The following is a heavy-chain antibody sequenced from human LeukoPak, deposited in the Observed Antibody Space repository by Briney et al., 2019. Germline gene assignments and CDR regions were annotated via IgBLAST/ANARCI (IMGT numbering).Heavy chain of an antibody. CDR3: ARDGRGGGYFDGY. D-gene: IGHD3-16*01. J-gene: IGHJ4*02. Sequence: SGTLSLTCAVSGGSISSTNWWSWVRQPPGKGLEWIGEIYHSGSTNYNPSLKSRITISVDKSKNQFSLKLSSVTAADTAVYYCARDGRGGGYFDGYWGQGTLVTVSS. CDR2: IYHSGST. CDR1: GGSISSTNW. V-gene: IGHV4-4*02.